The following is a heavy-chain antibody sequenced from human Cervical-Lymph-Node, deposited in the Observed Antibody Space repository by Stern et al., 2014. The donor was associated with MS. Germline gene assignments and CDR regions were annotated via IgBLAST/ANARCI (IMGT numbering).Heavy chain of an antibody. D-gene: IGHD3-22*01. CDR2: IYYSGTT. Sequence: QVQLQESGPGLVKPSQTLSLTCTVSGGSISSGGHYWTWVRQHPGKGLEWIGNIYYSGTTNYNPSLKSRVTISVDTSENQFSLKLSSVTAADTAVYYCARDRIFSSGYYYFDKWGQGTLVTVS. CDR1: GGSISSGGHY. CDR3: ARDRIFSSGYYYFDK. J-gene: IGHJ4*02. V-gene: IGHV4-31*03.